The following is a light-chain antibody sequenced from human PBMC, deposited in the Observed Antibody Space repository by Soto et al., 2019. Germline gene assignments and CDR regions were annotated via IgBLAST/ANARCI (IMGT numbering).Light chain of an antibody. J-gene: IGKJ1*01. CDR3: QHFGYPQWT. Sequence: IQLTQSPSSLSASMGDRVTITCRASQGIINYLAWYQQKPGKAPKLLIYGASTLQGGVPSRFSGSGSGTDFSLIISRLEPEDSAVYHCQHFGYPQWTFGRGTKVDI. CDR1: QGIINY. V-gene: IGKV1-9*01. CDR2: GAS.